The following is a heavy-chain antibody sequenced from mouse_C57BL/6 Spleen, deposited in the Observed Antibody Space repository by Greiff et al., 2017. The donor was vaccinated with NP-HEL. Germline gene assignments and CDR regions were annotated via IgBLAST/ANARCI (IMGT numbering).Heavy chain of an antibody. J-gene: IGHJ2*01. CDR1: GFTFSSYT. CDR2: ISGGGGNT. D-gene: IGHD2-4*01. Sequence: EVKLMESGGGLVKPGGSLKLSCAASGFTFSSYTMSWVRQTPEKRLEWVATISGGGGNTYYPDRVKGRFTISRDNAKNTLYLQMSSLRSEDTALYYCARYRDDYGYYFDYWGQGTTLPVSS. CDR3: ARYRDDYGYYFDY. V-gene: IGHV5-9*01.